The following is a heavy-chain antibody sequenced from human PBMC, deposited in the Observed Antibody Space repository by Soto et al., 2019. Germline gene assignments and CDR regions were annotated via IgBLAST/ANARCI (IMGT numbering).Heavy chain of an antibody. J-gene: IGHJ6*02. D-gene: IGHD6-19*01. Sequence: GSLRLSCTASGFTFGDYAMSWVRQAPGKELEWVGFIRSKAYGGTTEYAASVKGRFTISRDDSKSIAYLQMNSLKTEDTAVYYCTRSLAVAGSSYYYYGMDVWGQGTTVTVSS. CDR2: IRSKAYGGTT. V-gene: IGHV3-49*04. CDR1: GFTFGDYA. CDR3: TRSLAVAGSSYYYYGMDV.